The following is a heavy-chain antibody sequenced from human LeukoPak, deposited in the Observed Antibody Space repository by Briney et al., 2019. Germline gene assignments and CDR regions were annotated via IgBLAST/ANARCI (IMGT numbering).Heavy chain of an antibody. J-gene: IGHJ4*02. Sequence: PGGSLRLSCAASGFTFSSYSMNWVRQAPGKGLEWVSSISSSSSYIYYADSVKGRFTISRDNAKNSLYLQMNSLRAEDTAVYYCAGVIAAAGTPLDYWGQGTLVTVSS. CDR2: ISSSSSYI. D-gene: IGHD6-13*01. V-gene: IGHV3-21*01. CDR1: GFTFSSYS. CDR3: AGVIAAAGTPLDY.